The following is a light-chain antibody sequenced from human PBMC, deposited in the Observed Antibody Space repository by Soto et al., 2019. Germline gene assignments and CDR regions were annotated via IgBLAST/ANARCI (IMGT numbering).Light chain of an antibody. CDR2: SNN. J-gene: IGLJ1*01. CDR1: SSNIGSNY. V-gene: IGLV1-47*02. CDR3: AAWDDSLSGPV. Sequence: QAVVTQPPSASGTPGQRVTISCSGSSSNIGSNYVYWYQQLPGTAPKLLIYSNNQRPSGVPDRFSGSKSGTSASLAISGLRSGDEADYYCAAWDDSLSGPVFGTGTKLTVL.